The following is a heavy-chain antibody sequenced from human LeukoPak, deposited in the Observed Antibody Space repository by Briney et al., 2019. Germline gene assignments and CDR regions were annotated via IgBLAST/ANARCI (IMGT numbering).Heavy chain of an antibody. Sequence: ASVKVSCKVSGYTLTELSMHWVRQAPGKGLEWMGGFDPEDGETIYAQKFQGRVTMTEDTSTDTAYMEQSSLRSEDTAVYYCATDGRGGGYFDFWGRGTLVTVSS. V-gene: IGHV1-24*01. J-gene: IGHJ2*01. CDR2: FDPEDGET. CDR3: ATDGRGGGYFDF. CDR1: GYTLTELS. D-gene: IGHD4-23*01.